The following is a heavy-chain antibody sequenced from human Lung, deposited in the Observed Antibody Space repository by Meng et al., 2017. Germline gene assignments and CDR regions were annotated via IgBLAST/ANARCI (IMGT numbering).Heavy chain of an antibody. J-gene: IGHJ4*02. CDR1: GFTFRRYW. CDR2: IRGEGGSI. V-gene: IGHV3-74*03. Sequence: LVDAGRGLVQPGGQLSLSCAASGFTFRRYWMHWVRQAPGKGLVWVSRIRGEGGSIVYADSVKGRFTISRDNAKNTLFLQMNSLRAEDTAVYYCARESGYFEYWGQGILVTVSS. CDR3: ARESGYFEY.